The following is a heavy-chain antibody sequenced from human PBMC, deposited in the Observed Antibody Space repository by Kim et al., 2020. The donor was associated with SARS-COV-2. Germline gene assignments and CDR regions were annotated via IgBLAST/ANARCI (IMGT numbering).Heavy chain of an antibody. Sequence: SETLSLTCAVYGGSFSGYYWSWIRQPPGKGLEWIGEINHSGSTNYNPSLKSRVTISVDTSKNQFSLKLSYVTAADTAVYYCASQPVGGDYRTPFDYWGQGTLVTVSS. CDR2: INHSGST. V-gene: IGHV4-34*01. CDR3: ASQPVGGDYRTPFDY. J-gene: IGHJ4*02. D-gene: IGHD4-17*01. CDR1: GGSFSGYY.